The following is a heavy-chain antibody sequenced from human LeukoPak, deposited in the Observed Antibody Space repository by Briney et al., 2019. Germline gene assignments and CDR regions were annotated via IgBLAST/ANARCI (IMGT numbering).Heavy chain of an antibody. CDR3: ARVQLRYFDWLLRDYYYYYMDV. CDR1: GGTFSSYA. D-gene: IGHD3-9*01. J-gene: IGHJ6*03. CDR2: IIPIFGTA. V-gene: IGHV1-69*01. Sequence: SVKVSCKASGGTFSSYAISWVRQAPGQGLEWMGGIIPIFGTANYAQKFQGRVTITADESTSTAYMELSSLRSEDTAVYYCARVQLRYFDWLLRDYYYYYMDVWGKGTTVTISS.